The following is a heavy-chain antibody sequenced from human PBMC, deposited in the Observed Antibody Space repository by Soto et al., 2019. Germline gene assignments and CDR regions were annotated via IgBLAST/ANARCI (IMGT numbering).Heavy chain of an antibody. V-gene: IGHV4-39*01. CDR3: AKGDSSGPGGADY. J-gene: IGHJ4*02. D-gene: IGHD3-22*01. CDR1: GGSISSSSYY. CDR2: IYYSGST. Sequence: QLQLQESGPGLVKPSETLSLTCTVSGGSISSSSYYWGWIRQPPGKGLEWIGSIYYSGSTYYNPSLKSRVTISVDTSKNQFSLKLSSVTAADTAVYYCAKGDSSGPGGADYWGQGTLVTVSS.